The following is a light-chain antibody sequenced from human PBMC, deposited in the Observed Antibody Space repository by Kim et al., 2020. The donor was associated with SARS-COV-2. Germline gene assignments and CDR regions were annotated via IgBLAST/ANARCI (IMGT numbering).Light chain of an antibody. CDR3: CAYAGSNNWV. CDR1: SSDVGIYNL. Sequence: QSALTQPAFVSGSPGQSITISCTGTSSDVGIYNLVSWYQQYPGRAPQLIINEVSKRPSGVSSRFSGSRSVNTATLTIAGLQAEDEADYYCCAYAGSNNWVFGGGTK. CDR2: EVS. J-gene: IGLJ3*02. V-gene: IGLV2-23*02.